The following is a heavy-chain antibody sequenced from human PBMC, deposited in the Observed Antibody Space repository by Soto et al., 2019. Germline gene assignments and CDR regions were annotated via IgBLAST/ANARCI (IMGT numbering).Heavy chain of an antibody. CDR2: ILPFFGTA. CDR3: ARAHEFGGNSDAFDV. D-gene: IGHD2-15*01. J-gene: IGHJ3*01. Sequence: QVQLVQSGAEVKKPGSSVKVSCKASGGSFSREAINWVRQAPGQGPEWMGGILPFFGTADYAQKFQGRVTITADVSTTTAYMELSSLTFEDTAVYYCARAHEFGGNSDAFDVWGQGTMVTVSS. V-gene: IGHV1-69*12. CDR1: GGSFSREA.